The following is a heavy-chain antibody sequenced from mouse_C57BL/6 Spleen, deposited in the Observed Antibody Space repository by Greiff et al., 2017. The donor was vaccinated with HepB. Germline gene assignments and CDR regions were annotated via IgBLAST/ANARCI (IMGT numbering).Heavy chain of an antibody. CDR3: ARGGYGSSQAWFAD. J-gene: IGHJ3*01. Sequence: EVMLVESVAELVRPGASVKLSCTASGFNIKNTYMHWVKQRPEQGLEWIGRIDPANGNTKYAPKFQGKATIPADTSATTPYRQLSSRTSEDTAIYYWARGGYGSSQAWFADWGQGTLGTVSA. CDR1: GFNIKNTY. CDR2: IDPANGNT. D-gene: IGHD1-1*01. V-gene: IGHV14-3*01.